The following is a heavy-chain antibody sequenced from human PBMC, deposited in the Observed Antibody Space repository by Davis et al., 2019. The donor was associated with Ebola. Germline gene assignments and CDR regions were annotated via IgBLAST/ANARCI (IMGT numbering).Heavy chain of an antibody. CDR2: ISWNSGSI. V-gene: IGHV3-9*01. CDR1: GFTFDDYA. Sequence: PGGSLRLSCAASGFTFDDYAMHWVRQAPGKGLEWVSGISWNSGSIGYADSVKGRFTISRDNAKNSLYLQMNSLRAEDTAVYYCAREDPKKYGSGSVFDYWGQGTLVTVSS. CDR3: AREDPKKYGSGSVFDY. D-gene: IGHD3-10*01. J-gene: IGHJ4*02.